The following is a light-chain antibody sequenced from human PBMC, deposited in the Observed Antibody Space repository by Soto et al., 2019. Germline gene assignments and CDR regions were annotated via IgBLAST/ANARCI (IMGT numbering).Light chain of an antibody. J-gene: IGKJ2*01. V-gene: IGKV1-5*01. CDR3: QQYNSYSPGYT. CDR1: PSISSW. CDR2: DAS. Sequence: DIQMTQSPSTLSASVGDRVTITCRASPSISSWLAWYQQKPGKGPKLLIYDASSLESGVPSRFSGRGSGTEFTLTISSLQPDYFATYYCQQYNSYSPGYTFGQGTKLEIK.